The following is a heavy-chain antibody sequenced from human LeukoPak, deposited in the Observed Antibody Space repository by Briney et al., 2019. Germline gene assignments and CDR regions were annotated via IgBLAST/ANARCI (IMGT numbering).Heavy chain of an antibody. CDR2: ISSSSSYI. J-gene: IGHJ6*03. Sequence: PGGSLRLSCAASGFTFSSYSMNWVRQAPGKGLEWVSSISSSSSYIYYADSVKGRFTISRDNAKNSLYLQMNSLRAEDTAVYYCGKFGSGGYEAFYYYYYMDVWGKGTTVTISS. V-gene: IGHV3-21*01. CDR3: GKFGSGGYEAFYYYYYMDV. CDR1: GFTFSSYS. D-gene: IGHD6-19*01.